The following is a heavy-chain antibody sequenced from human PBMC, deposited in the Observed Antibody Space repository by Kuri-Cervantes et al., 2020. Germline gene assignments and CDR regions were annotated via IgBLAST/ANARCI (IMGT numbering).Heavy chain of an antibody. Sequence: GGSLRLSCAASGFTFSSYSMNWVRQAPGKGLEWVSYISSSSSTIYYADSVKGRFTISRDNAKNSLYLQMNSLRDEDTAVYYCARVELSPYYYYYYGMDVWGQGTTVTVSS. CDR2: ISSSSSTI. D-gene: IGHD1-26*01. V-gene: IGHV3-48*02. CDR1: GFTFSSYS. J-gene: IGHJ6*02. CDR3: ARVELSPYYYYYYGMDV.